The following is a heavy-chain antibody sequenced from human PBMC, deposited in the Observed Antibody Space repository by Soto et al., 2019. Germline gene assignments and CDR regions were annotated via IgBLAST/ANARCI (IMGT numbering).Heavy chain of an antibody. CDR1: GGSFSGYY. Sequence: SETLSLTCAVYGGSFSGYYWTWIRQPPGTGLEWIGEINHSGSTNYNPSLKSRVTISVDTSKNQFSLKLSSVTAADTAVYYCARHETLNGDYDYWGQGTLVTVSS. CDR3: ARHETLNGDYDY. V-gene: IGHV4-34*01. D-gene: IGHD4-17*01. J-gene: IGHJ4*02. CDR2: INHSGST.